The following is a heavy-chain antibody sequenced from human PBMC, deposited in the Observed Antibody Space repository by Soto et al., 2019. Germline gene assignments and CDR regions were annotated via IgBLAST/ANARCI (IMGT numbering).Heavy chain of an antibody. CDR1: GYTFTSYG. CDR2: ISAYNGNT. V-gene: IGHV1-18*01. Sequence: ASVKVSCKASGYTFTSYGISWVRQAPGQGLEWMGWISAYNGNTNYAQKLQGRVTMTTDTSTSTAYMELRSLRSDDTAVYYCAIVNDILTGYYGYYYYYMDVWGKGTTVTVSS. D-gene: IGHD3-9*01. CDR3: AIVNDILTGYYGYYYYYMDV. J-gene: IGHJ6*03.